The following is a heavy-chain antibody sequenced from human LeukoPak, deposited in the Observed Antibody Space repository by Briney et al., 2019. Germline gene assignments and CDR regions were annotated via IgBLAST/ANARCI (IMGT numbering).Heavy chain of an antibody. D-gene: IGHD6-6*01. Sequence: SETLSLTCAVYGGSFSGYYWSWIRQPPGKGLEWIGEINHSGSTNYNPSLRSRVTISVDTSKNQFSLKLSSVTAADTAVYYCARGYSSSPDYWGQGTLVTVSS. J-gene: IGHJ4*02. CDR2: INHSGST. CDR1: GGSFSGYY. V-gene: IGHV4-34*01. CDR3: ARGYSSSPDY.